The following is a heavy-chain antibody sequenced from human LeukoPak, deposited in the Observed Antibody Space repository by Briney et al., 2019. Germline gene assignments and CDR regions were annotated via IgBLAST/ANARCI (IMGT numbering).Heavy chain of an antibody. CDR3: AKSQPLWFGDRGGFDY. V-gene: IGHV3-30*02. J-gene: IGHJ4*02. D-gene: IGHD3-10*01. CDR2: IQYDGTNK. CDR1: GFTFNSYG. Sequence: PGGSLRLSCVASGFTFNSYGMHWVRQAPGKGLEWVAFIQYDGTNKYYADSVKGRFTISRDNSKNTLYLQMNSLRAEDTAVYYCAKSQPLWFGDRGGFDYWGQGTLVTVSS.